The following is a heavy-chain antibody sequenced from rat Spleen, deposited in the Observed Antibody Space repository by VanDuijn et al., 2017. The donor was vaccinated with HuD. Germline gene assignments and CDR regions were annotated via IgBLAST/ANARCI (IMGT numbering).Heavy chain of an antibody. V-gene: IGHV2-1*01. CDR2: IWGDGST. D-gene: IGHD1-11*01. CDR1: GFSLISHS. CDR3: TRSYGGYSSNWFVY. J-gene: IGHJ3*01. Sequence: QVQLKESGPGLVQPSQTLSLICTVSGFSLISHSVHWVRQPPGKGLEWMGGIWGDGSTDYNSVLKSRLSISRDTSKSQVFLKMNSLQTDDTAIYFCTRSYGGYSSNWFVYWGQGTLVTVSS.